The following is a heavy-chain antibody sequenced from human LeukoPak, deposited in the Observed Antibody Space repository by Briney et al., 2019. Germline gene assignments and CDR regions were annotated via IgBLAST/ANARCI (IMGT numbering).Heavy chain of an antibody. Sequence: GGSLRLSCAASGFTFSSYAMSWVRQAPGKGLEWVSAISGSGGSTYYADSVRGRFTISRDNSKNTLYLQMNSLRAEDTAVYYCAKGSRSGGSYYFDYWGQGTLVTVSS. J-gene: IGHJ4*02. CDR3: AKGSRSGGSYYFDY. CDR2: ISGSGGST. CDR1: GFTFSSYA. D-gene: IGHD2-15*01. V-gene: IGHV3-23*01.